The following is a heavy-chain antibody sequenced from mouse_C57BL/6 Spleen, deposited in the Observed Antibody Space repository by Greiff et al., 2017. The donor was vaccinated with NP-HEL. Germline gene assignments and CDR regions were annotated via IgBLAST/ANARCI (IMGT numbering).Heavy chain of an antibody. CDR3: ASYYPYYYAMDY. D-gene: IGHD2-1*01. J-gene: IGHJ4*01. CDR2: INPNNGGT. V-gene: IGHV1-26*01. Sequence: VQLQQSGPELVKPGASVKISCKASGYTFTDYYMNWVKQSHGKSLEWIGDINPNNGGTSYNQKFKGKATLTVDKSSSTAYMELRSLTSEDSAVYYCASYYPYYYAMDYWGQGTSVTVSS. CDR1: GYTFTDYY.